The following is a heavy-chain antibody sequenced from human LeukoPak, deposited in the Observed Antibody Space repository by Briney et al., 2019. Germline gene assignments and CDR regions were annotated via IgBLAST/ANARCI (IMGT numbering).Heavy chain of an antibody. CDR2: VHYAESS. CDR3: AGYGSRSSYKAFDY. Sequence: SETLSLTCLVSVGSISSSYWSWIRHSPGKGLEWFGYVHYAESSYYNPSLKSRVTLSVDTSKNQFSLRLSSVTAADTAVYYCAGYGSRSSYKAFDYWGQGTLVTVSS. D-gene: IGHD3-10*01. CDR1: VGSISSSY. V-gene: IGHV4-59*01. J-gene: IGHJ4*02.